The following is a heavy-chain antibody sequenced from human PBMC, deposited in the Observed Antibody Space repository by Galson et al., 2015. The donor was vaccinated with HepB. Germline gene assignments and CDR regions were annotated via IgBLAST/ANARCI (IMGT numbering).Heavy chain of an antibody. CDR1: GSTLTELS. CDR3: AAWMATVTNFDY. J-gene: IGHJ4*02. D-gene: IGHD4-17*01. CDR2: FDPEDGET. V-gene: IGHV1-24*01. Sequence: SVTVSCKVSGSTLTELSMHWVRQAPGKGLEWMGGFDPEDGETIYAQKFQGRVTMTEDTSTDTAYMELSSLRSEDTAVYYCAAWMATVTNFDYWGQGTLVTVSS.